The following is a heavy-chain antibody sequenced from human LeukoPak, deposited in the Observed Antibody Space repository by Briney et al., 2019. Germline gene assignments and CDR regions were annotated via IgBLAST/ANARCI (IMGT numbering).Heavy chain of an antibody. J-gene: IGHJ3*01. CDR2: ITGGGRT. CDR3: ARDPNGDYIGAFDF. V-gene: IGHV3-23*01. D-gene: IGHD4-17*01. CDR1: GFTFNNYA. Sequence: PGGSLRLSCAASGFTFNNYAVMWVRQAQGQGLEWVSAITGGGRTHYADSVKGRFTISRDNSKNTLYLQMNRLRAEDTARYFCARDPNGDYIGAFDFLGQGTVVTVSS.